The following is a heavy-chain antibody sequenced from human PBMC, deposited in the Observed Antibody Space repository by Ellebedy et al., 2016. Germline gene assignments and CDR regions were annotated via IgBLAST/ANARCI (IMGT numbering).Heavy chain of an antibody. CDR2: ISGNGHFR. J-gene: IGHJ5*02. V-gene: IGHV3-11*05. D-gene: IGHD3-16*01. CDR3: TREFYANPDL. Sequence: SWIRQAPGKGLEWVAFISGNGHFRDHRDSVKGRFTISRDNGNNLVFLDMTSLSAEDTGTYYCTREFYANPDLWGQGTLVTVSS.